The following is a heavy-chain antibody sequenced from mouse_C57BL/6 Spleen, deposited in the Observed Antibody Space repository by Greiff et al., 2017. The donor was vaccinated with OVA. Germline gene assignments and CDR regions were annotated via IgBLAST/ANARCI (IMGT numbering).Heavy chain of an antibody. Sequence: DVMLVESGGGLVKPGGSLKLSCAASGFTFSDYGMHWVRQAPEKGLEWVAYISSGSSTIYYADTVKGRFTISRDNAKNTLFLQMTSLRSEDTAMYYCAGALSQYYYAMDYWGQGTSVTVSS. CDR2: ISSGSSTI. CDR1: GFTFSDYG. CDR3: AGALSQYYYAMDY. V-gene: IGHV5-17*01. J-gene: IGHJ4*01. D-gene: IGHD2-3*01.